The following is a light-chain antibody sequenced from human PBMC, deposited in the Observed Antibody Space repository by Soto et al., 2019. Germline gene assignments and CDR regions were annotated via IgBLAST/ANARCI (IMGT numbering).Light chain of an antibody. J-gene: IGKJ3*01. CDR1: QSVLYSSNNKNY. V-gene: IGKV4-1*01. CDR3: QKYYSSPWT. CDR2: WAS. Sequence: DIVMTQSPDSLAVSLGESATINCKSSQSVLYSSNNKNYLAWYQQKPGQPPKLLIYWASTRESGVPDRFSGSGSGTDFTLTISSLQAEDVAVYYCQKYYSSPWTFGPGTKVDMK.